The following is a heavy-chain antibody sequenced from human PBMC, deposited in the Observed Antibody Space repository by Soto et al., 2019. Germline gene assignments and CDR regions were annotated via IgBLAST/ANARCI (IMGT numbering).Heavy chain of an antibody. CDR3: ARGPFRSSAMDV. Sequence: ASVKVSCKTSGYNFTKHVFSWVRQAPGQGLEWMGGTIPAIGKTHYIEKFQGRVTITVDDATRTVYMEVRDLTSEDTAIYYCARGPFRSSAMDVWGQGTTVTVSS. CDR2: TIPAIGKT. V-gene: IGHV1-18*01. J-gene: IGHJ6*02. D-gene: IGHD3-10*01. CDR1: GYNFTKHV.